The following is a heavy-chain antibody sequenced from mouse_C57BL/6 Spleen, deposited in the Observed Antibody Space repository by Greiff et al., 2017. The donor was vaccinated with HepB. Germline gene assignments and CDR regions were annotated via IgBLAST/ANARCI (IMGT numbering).Heavy chain of an antibody. V-gene: IGHV1-47*01. CDR1: GYTFTTYP. CDR3: ASYYSNFSWFAY. Sequence: QVQLQHSGAELVKPGASVKMSCKASGYTFTTYPIEWMKQNHGKSLEWIGNFHPYNDDTKYNEKFKGKATLTVEKSSSTVYLELSRLTSDDSAVYYCASYYSNFSWFAYWGQGTLVTVSA. D-gene: IGHD2-5*01. J-gene: IGHJ3*01. CDR2: FHPYNDDT.